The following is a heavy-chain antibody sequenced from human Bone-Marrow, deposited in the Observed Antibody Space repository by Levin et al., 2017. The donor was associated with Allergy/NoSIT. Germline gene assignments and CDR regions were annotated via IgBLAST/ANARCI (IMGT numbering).Heavy chain of an antibody. J-gene: IGHJ2*01. CDR1: GFTFSSYS. CDR2: ISSSSSYI. Sequence: GGSLRLSCAASGFTFSSYSMNWVRQAPEKGLEWVSLISSSSSYIYYADSVKGRFTISRDNAKNSLFLEVNSLRAEDTAVYYCARDEPHFDLWGRGTLVTVSS. CDR3: ARDEPHFDL. V-gene: IGHV3-21*01.